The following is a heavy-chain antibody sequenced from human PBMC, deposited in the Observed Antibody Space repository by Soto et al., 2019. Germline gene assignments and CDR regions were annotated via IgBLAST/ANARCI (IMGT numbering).Heavy chain of an antibody. CDR3: AKGSASGRPYYFDY. CDR1: GFTFSSYV. V-gene: IGHV3-23*01. Sequence: EVQLLESGGGLVQPGGSLRLSCAASGFTFSSYVMSWVRQAPGKGLEWVSAMSGGDSIYYADSVKGRFTISRDSSKNTVYLEMTSLRVDDTALYYCAKGSASGRPYYFDYWGRGTLVTVSS. CDR2: MSGGDSI. D-gene: IGHD6-6*01. J-gene: IGHJ4*02.